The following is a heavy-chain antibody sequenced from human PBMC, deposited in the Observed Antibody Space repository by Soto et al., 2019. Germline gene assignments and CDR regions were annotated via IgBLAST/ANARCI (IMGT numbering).Heavy chain of an antibody. CDR3: TRLYPMVRGVKDYYYGMDV. CDR2: IKEDGSEK. V-gene: IGHV3-7*03. CDR1: GFTFSTYW. Sequence: EVQLVESGGGLVQPGGSLRLSCGASGFTFSTYWMSWVRQAPGKGLEWVANIKEDGSEKNYVDSVKGRFTISRENAKNSLYLEVNSLRAEDTAVYYCTRLYPMVRGVKDYYYGMDVWGQGTTVTVSS. D-gene: IGHD3-10*01. J-gene: IGHJ6*02.